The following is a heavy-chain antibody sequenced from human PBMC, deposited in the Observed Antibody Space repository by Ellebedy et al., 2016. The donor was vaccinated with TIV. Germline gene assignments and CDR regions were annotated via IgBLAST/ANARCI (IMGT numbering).Heavy chain of an antibody. CDR3: ARRDGGAAAGFEDY. J-gene: IGHJ4*02. Sequence: AASVKVSCNASGYPFSNYGISWVRHAPGQGLEWMGWISAHNIHTNHTQKVQGRVTMTTDTSTSTVYMELRSLTSDDTAVYYCARRDGGAAAGFEDYWGQGTLVTVSS. CDR1: GYPFSNYG. D-gene: IGHD6-13*01. CDR2: ISAHNIHT. V-gene: IGHV1-18*04.